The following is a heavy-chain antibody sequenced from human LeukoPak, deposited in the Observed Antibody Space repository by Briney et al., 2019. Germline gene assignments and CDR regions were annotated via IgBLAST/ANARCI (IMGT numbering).Heavy chain of an antibody. D-gene: IGHD5-24*01. J-gene: IGHJ3*02. CDR3: ARSPPGWLRDAFDI. V-gene: IGHV5-51*01. Sequence: GESLQISFKGSGYSFTSYWIGWVRPMPGKGREWMGIIYPGDSDTRYSPSFQGQVTISADKSISTAYLQWSSLKASDTAMYYCARSPPGWLRDAFDIWGQGTMVTVSS. CDR2: IYPGDSDT. CDR1: GYSFTSYW.